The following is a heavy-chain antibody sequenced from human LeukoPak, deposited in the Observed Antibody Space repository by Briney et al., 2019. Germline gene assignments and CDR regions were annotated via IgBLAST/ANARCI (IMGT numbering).Heavy chain of an antibody. J-gene: IGHJ5*02. V-gene: IGHV4-38-2*02. CDR3: ARYYDGSGSPRFDP. Sequence: SETLTLTCTVSGDSISSGYYWGWIRQPPGRGLEWIGSIHHSGSSYYNPCLRSRVTISVDTSKNQFSLKLSSVTAADTAVHYCARYYDGSGSPRFDPWGQGTLVTVSS. CDR2: IHHSGSS. D-gene: IGHD3-22*01. CDR1: GDSISSGYY.